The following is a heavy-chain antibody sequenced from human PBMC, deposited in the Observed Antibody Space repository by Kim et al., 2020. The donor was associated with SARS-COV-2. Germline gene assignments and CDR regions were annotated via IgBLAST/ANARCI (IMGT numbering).Heavy chain of an antibody. V-gene: IGHV1-18*01. D-gene: IGHD5-18*01. Sequence: ASVKVSCKASGYTFTSYGISWVRQAPGQGLEWMGWISAYNGNTNYAQKLQGRVTMTTDTSTSTAYMELRSLRSDDTAVYYCARDIWVWPPGPVVDTAMAYYYYGMDVWGQGTTVTVSS. CDR3: ARDIWVWPPGPVVDTAMAYYYYGMDV. CDR2: ISAYNGNT. J-gene: IGHJ6*02. CDR1: GYTFTSYG.